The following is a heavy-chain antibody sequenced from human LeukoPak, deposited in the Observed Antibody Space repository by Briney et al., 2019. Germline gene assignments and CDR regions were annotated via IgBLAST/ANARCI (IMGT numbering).Heavy chain of an antibody. V-gene: IGHV1-2*02. D-gene: IGHD2-2*02. CDR2: INPNSGGT. CDR1: GYTFTSYY. CDR3: ARGSGYCSSTSCYKFSY. Sequence: HGASVKVSCKASGYTFTSYYMHWVRQAPGQGLEWMGWINPNSGGTNYAQKFQGRVTMTRDTSISTAYMELSRLRSDDAAVYYCARGSGYCSSTSCYKFSYWGQGTLVTVSS. J-gene: IGHJ4*02.